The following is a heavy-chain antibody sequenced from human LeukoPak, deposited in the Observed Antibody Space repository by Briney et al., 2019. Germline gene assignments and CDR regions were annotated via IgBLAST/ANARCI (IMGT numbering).Heavy chain of an antibody. CDR2: ISYSGST. D-gene: IGHD2-21*02. V-gene: IGHV4-39*01. CDR1: GVSITSSDFY. Sequence: SETLSLTCTVSGVSITSSDFYWGWLRQPPGKGLEWIATISYSGSTYYNPSLKTRLTISVDTSKNQFSLKLLSVAAADTAVYYCARLKSYCGGDCYPDQFHNWGQGTLVTVSS. J-gene: IGHJ4*02. CDR3: ARLKSYCGGDCYPDQFHN.